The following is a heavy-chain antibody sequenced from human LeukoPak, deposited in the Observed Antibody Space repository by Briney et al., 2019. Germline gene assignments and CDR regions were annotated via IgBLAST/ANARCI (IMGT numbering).Heavy chain of an antibody. CDR1: GYTFTSYG. CDR3: ARDLEDIVVVPAAMEGYYFDY. CDR2: ISAYNGNT. D-gene: IGHD2-2*01. V-gene: IGHV1-18*01. J-gene: IGHJ4*02. Sequence: VASVKVSCKASGYTFTSYGISWVRQAPGQGLEWMGWISAYNGNTNYAQKLQGRVTMTTDTSTSTAYMELRSLRSDDTAVYYCARDLEDIVVVPAAMEGYYFDYWGQGTLVTVSS.